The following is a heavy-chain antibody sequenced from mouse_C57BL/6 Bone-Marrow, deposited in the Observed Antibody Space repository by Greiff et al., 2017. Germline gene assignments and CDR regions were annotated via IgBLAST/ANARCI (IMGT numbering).Heavy chain of an antibody. V-gene: IGHV5-6*01. Sequence: EVMLVESGGDLVKPGGSLKLSCAASGFTFSSYGMSWVRQTPDKRLEWVATISSGGSYTYYPDSVQGRFTFSRDNAKNTLYLQMCSLKSEDTAMYYCESQVTSFDYWGQGTTLTVSS. CDR2: ISSGGSYT. CDR3: ESQVTSFDY. CDR1: GFTFSSYG. D-gene: IGHD2-12*01. J-gene: IGHJ2*01.